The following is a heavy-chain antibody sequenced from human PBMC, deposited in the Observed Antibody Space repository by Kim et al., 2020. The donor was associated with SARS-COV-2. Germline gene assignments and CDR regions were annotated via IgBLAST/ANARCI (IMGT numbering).Heavy chain of an antibody. CDR2: ISSKAYGGTT. CDR3: TRSRYFD. Sequence: GGSLRLSCTASGFTFGDHSMSWFRQAPGKGLEWVSFISSKAYGGTTEYAASVKGRFTISRDDSKSIACLQMNSLKIEDTAVYYCTRSRYFDWGQGTLVTVSS. J-gene: IGHJ4*02. CDR1: GFTFGDHS. V-gene: IGHV3-49*03. D-gene: IGHD3-9*01.